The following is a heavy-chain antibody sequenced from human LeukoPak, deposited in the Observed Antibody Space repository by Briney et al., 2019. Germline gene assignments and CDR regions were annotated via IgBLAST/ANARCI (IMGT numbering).Heavy chain of an antibody. CDR1: GFTFGDYA. Sequence: QPGGSLRLSCTASGFTFGDYAMSWVRQAPGKGLEWVGFIRSKAYGGTTEYAASVKGRFTISRDDSKSIAYLQMNSLKTGDTAVYYCTRVSVLLWFGECLDYWGQGTLVTVSS. V-gene: IGHV3-49*04. J-gene: IGHJ4*02. CDR3: TRVSVLLWFGECLDY. D-gene: IGHD3-10*01. CDR2: IRSKAYGGTT.